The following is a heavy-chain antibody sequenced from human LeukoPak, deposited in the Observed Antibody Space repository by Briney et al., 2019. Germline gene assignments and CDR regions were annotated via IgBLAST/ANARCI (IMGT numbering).Heavy chain of an antibody. J-gene: IGHJ4*02. V-gene: IGHV4-59*01. CDR1: GGSISSDY. Sequence: SETLSLACTVSGGSISSDYWSWIRQPPGKGLEWIGYIYYRGSTNYNPSLKSRVTISVDTSKNQFSLKLSSVTAADTAVYYCARLSGYSSGHYYSDYWGQGTLVTVSS. D-gene: IGHD3-22*01. CDR3: ARLSGYSSGHYYSDY. CDR2: IYYRGST.